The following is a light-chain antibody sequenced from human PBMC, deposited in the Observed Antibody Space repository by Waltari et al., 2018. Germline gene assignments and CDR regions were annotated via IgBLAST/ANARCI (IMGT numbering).Light chain of an antibody. Sequence: SYDLTQPPSVSVSPGQTASITCSGDDLGDKFASWYQQKPGQSPVLLIYQDTMRPSGLPERFSGSNSGNTATLTISETQAMDEADYYCQAWDTKIHVVFGGGTKLTVL. CDR1: DLGDKF. CDR2: QDT. J-gene: IGLJ2*01. V-gene: IGLV3-1*01. CDR3: QAWDTKIHVV.